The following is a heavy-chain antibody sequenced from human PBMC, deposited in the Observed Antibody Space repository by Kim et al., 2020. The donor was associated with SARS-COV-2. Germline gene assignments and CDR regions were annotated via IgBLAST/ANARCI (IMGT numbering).Heavy chain of an antibody. CDR3: GRRIPAIGAFDY. CDR1: GDSVSTTSGS. Sequence: SQTLSLTCAISGDSVSTTSGSWNWIRQSPSSGLEWLGRTFYRSKWYYDYAVSVKSRMTINQDTSKNQFSLHLNSVTPEDTAVYYCGRRIPAIGAFDYWGQGTLVTVS. D-gene: IGHD6-13*01. V-gene: IGHV6-1*01. J-gene: IGHJ4*02. CDR2: TFYRSKWYY.